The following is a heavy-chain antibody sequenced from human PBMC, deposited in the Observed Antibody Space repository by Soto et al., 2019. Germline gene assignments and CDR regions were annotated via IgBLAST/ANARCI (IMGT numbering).Heavy chain of an antibody. CDR2: ISAYNGNT. Sequence: QVQLVQSGAEVKKPGASVKVSCKASGYTFTSYGISWVRQAPGQGLEWMGWISAYNGNTNYAQKLQGRVTMTTDTSTSTAYMGLRSLRSGDTAWYYCARGLDGSGSYYTLTGPMDVWGQGTTVTVS. CDR1: GYTFTSYG. J-gene: IGHJ6*02. CDR3: ARGLDGSGSYYTLTGPMDV. D-gene: IGHD3-10*01. V-gene: IGHV1-18*01.